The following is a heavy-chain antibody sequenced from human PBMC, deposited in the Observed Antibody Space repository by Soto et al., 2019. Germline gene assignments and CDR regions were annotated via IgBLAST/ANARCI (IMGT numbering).Heavy chain of an antibody. D-gene: IGHD6-13*01. CDR3: ARDTRPAAGINWFDP. V-gene: IGHV4-4*02. Sequence: QVQLQESGPGLVKPSGTLSLTCAVSGGSISSSNWWSWVRQPPGKGLERIGEIYHSGSTNYNPSLKSRVTISVDKSKNQFSLKLSSVTAADTAVYYCARDTRPAAGINWFDPWGQGTLVTVSS. CDR2: IYHSGST. J-gene: IGHJ5*02. CDR1: GGSISSSNW.